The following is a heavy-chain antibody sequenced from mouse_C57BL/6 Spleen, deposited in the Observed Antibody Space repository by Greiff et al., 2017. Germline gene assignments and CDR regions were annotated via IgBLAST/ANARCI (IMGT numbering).Heavy chain of an antibody. D-gene: IGHD2-1*01. J-gene: IGHJ2*01. CDR3: ARRATMYYFDY. CDR1: GFTFSSYA. V-gene: IGHV5-4*03. Sequence: EVMLVESGGGLVKPGGSLKLSCAASGFTFSSYAMSWVRQTPEKRLEWVATISDGGSYTYYPDNVKGRFTISRDNAKNNLYLQMSHLKSEDTAMYYCARRATMYYFDYWGQGTTLTVSS. CDR2: ISDGGSYT.